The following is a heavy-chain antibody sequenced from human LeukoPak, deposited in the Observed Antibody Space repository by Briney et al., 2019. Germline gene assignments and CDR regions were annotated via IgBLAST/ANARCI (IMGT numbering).Heavy chain of an antibody. CDR2: INHSGST. V-gene: IGHV4-34*01. D-gene: IGHD4-17*01. CDR3: ARGPHSNDYGGNPGDY. CDR1: GGSFSGYY. Sequence: PETLSLTCAVYGGSFSGYYWSWIRQPPGKGLEWIGEINHSGSTNYNPSLKSRVTISVDTSKNQFSLKLSSVTAADTAVYYCARGPHSNDYGGNPGDYWGQGTLVTVSS. J-gene: IGHJ4*02.